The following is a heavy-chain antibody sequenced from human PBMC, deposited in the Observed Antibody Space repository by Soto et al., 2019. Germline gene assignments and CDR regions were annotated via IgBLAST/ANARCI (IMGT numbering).Heavy chain of an antibody. CDR1: GYTFTSFG. Sequence: QVQLVQSGAEVKKPGASVNVSCKASGYTFTSFGINWVRQAPGQGLQWRGWISAYNGNTNYAEKFHCKLSMTTVTATSTTYMELKSRTSVVAVVYYCAKSKGHWLVTGDCFDPCGQGTLVTVSS. V-gene: IGHV1-18*01. CDR3: AKSKGHWLVTGDCFDP. J-gene: IGHJ5*02. D-gene: IGHD6-6*01. CDR2: ISAYNGNT.